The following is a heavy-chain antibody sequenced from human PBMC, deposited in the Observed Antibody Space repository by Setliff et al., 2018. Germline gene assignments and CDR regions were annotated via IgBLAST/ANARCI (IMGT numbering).Heavy chain of an antibody. J-gene: IGHJ5*02. Sequence: SETLSLTCTVSGGFIRDYYWNWIRQSPGKGLEWIGYIYYRGTTNYNSSLKSRVTISIDMSKNQFSLKLSSATAADTAVYFCAAVGIDAGGGWFDPWGHGIPVTVS. CDR1: GGFIRDYY. D-gene: IGHD1-26*01. V-gene: IGHV4-59*01. CDR2: IYYRGTT. CDR3: AAVGIDAGGGWFDP.